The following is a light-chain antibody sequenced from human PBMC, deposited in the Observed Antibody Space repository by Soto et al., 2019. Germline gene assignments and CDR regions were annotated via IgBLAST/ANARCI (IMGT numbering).Light chain of an antibody. J-gene: IGKJ1*01. CDR2: GAS. V-gene: IGKV3-20*01. Sequence: EIVLTQSPGSLSLSPGQRATLSCRASQSVDTTFFAWYQKKPGQAPRLLIYGASKRATGSPDRFSGSGSGTDFTLIISSLKHEDSAVYFCHQYTSSVTFGQGTNVEIK. CDR1: QSVDTTF. CDR3: HQYTSSVT.